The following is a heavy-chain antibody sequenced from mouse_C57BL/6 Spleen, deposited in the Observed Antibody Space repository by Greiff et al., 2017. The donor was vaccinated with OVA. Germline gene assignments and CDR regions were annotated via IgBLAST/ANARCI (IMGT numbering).Heavy chain of an antibody. CDR1: GFTFSSYG. Sequence: DVHLVESGGDLVKPGGSLKLSCAASGFTFSSYGMSWVRQTPDKRLEWVATISSGGSYTYCPDSVKGRFPISRDNAKNTLYLQMSSLKPETTAIYYCERRNYPYYLDNGGQGPTLTVSS. V-gene: IGHV5-6*02. CDR3: ERRNYPYYLDN. CDR2: ISSGGSYT. J-gene: IGHJ2*01. D-gene: IGHD2-1*01.